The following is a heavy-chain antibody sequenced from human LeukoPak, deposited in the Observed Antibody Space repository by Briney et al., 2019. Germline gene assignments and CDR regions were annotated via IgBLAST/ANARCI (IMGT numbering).Heavy chain of an antibody. D-gene: IGHD6-19*01. V-gene: IGHV4-38-2*02. CDR1: GFTFDDYG. Sequence: PGGSLRLSCAASGFTFDDYGMSWVRQAPGKGLEWIGSIYHSGSTYYNPSLKSRVSISVDTSKNQFSLKLSSVTAADTAVYYCARDRIAVSDPPNWFDPWGQGTLVIVSS. J-gene: IGHJ5*02. CDR3: ARDRIAVSDPPNWFDP. CDR2: IYHSGST.